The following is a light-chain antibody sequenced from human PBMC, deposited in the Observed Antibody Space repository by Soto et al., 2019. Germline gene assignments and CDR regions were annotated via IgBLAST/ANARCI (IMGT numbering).Light chain of an antibody. V-gene: IGKV1-27*01. CDR3: QKHNGAPLT. CDR2: AAS. Sequence: DIQMTQSPSSLSASIGDRVTNTCRASQGISTDLAWYQQKPGKVPKLLIYAASTLQSGVPSRFSGSGSGTDFTLTINNLQPEDVATYYCQKHNGAPLTFGPGTKVDIK. J-gene: IGKJ3*01. CDR1: QGISTD.